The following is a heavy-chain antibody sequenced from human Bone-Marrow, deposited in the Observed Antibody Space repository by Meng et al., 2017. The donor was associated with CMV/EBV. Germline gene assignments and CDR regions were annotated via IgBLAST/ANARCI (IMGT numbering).Heavy chain of an antibody. J-gene: IGHJ4*02. CDR1: GFTFSSYG. D-gene: IGHD3-3*02. Sequence: GESLKISCAASGFTFSSYGMHWVRQAPGKGLEWVAYIRYDGSNKYYADSVKGRFTISRDNSKNTLYLQMNSLRAEDTAVYYCAKDRIFGEVGYFDYWGQGTLVPVSS. V-gene: IGHV3-30*02. CDR2: IRYDGSNK. CDR3: AKDRIFGEVGYFDY.